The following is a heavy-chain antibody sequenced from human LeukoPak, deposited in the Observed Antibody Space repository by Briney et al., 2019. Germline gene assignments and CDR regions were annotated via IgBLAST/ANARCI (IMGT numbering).Heavy chain of an antibody. CDR3: ARRSATVYFDY. Sequence: GGSLRLSCAASGLTVSTNYMTWVRQAPGKGLEWVSVIYSGGNTYYAESVKGRFTISRDNSENTLYLQMNSLRAEDTAVYYCARRSATVYFDYWGQGTLVTVSS. V-gene: IGHV3-66*02. CDR2: IYSGGNT. J-gene: IGHJ4*02. D-gene: IGHD3-3*01. CDR1: GLTVSTNY.